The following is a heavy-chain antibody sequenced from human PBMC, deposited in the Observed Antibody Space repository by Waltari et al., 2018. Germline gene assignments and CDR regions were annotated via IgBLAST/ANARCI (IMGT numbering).Heavy chain of an antibody. CDR2: INHSGST. Sequence: QVQLQRWGAGRLKPSETLSLTCAVYGGSFGGYYWSCTRQPPGKGLEWIGEINHSGSTDYNPSLKSRVTISVDTSKNQFSLKMSSVTAADTAVYYCARRGGKASPPSSWGQGTLVTVSS. V-gene: IGHV4-34*02. D-gene: IGHD1-26*01. CDR3: ARRGGKASPPSS. J-gene: IGHJ5*02. CDR1: GGSFGGYY.